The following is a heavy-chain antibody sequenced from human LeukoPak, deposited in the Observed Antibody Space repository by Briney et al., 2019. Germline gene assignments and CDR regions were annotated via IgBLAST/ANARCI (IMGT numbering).Heavy chain of an antibody. J-gene: IGHJ4*02. CDR1: GYTFTSYD. V-gene: IGHV1-8*01. CDR3: ASGYSYGYPGFDY. D-gene: IGHD5-18*01. CDR2: MNPNSGNT. Sequence: ASVKVSCKASGYTFTSYDINWVRQATGQGLEWMGWMNPNSGNTGYAQKLQGRVTMTTDTSTSTAYMELRSLRSDDTAVYYCASGYSYGYPGFDYWGQGTLVTVSS.